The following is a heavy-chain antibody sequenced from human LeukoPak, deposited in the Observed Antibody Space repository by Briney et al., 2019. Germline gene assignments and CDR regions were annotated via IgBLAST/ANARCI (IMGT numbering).Heavy chain of an antibody. CDR3: ARAGISSSWYYFDY. CDR2: MNPNSGNT. Sequence: ASVKVSCKASGYTFTSYDINWVRQATGQGLEWMGWMNPNSGNTGYAQKFQGRVTITRNTSISTAYMELSSLRSEDTAVYYCARAGISSSWYYFDYWGQGTLVTVSS. V-gene: IGHV1-8*03. CDR1: GYTFTSYD. D-gene: IGHD6-13*01. J-gene: IGHJ4*02.